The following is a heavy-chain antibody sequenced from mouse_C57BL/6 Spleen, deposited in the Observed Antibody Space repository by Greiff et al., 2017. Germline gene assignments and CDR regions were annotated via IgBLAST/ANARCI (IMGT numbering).Heavy chain of an antibody. V-gene: IGHV5-9*01. J-gene: IGHJ2*01. CDR2: ISGGGGNT. Sequence: EVKLVESGGGLVKPGGSLKLSCAASGFTFSSYTMSWVRQTPEKRLEWFATISGGGGNTYYPDSVKGRFTISRDNAKNTLYLQMSSLRSEDTALYYCARRREGNYWDYWGQGTTLTVSS. CDR1: GFTFSSYT. CDR3: ARRREGNYWDY.